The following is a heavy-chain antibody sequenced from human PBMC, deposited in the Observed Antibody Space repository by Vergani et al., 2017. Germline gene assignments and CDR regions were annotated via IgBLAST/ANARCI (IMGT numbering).Heavy chain of an antibody. D-gene: IGHD2-21*02. CDR1: GFTLGQYW. V-gene: IGHV3-74*03. Sequence: EVQLVESGGGLVQPGGSLRLSCAASGFTLGQYWMHWVRQTPGTGLGWVSRVKSDGNSAMYADSVKGRFTISRENSKNTLYLEMKSLRVEDTAVYYCARAKCGGACIRSNWLDTWGQGTLVSVSS. CDR3: ARAKCGGACIRSNWLDT. CDR2: VKSDGNSA. J-gene: IGHJ5*02.